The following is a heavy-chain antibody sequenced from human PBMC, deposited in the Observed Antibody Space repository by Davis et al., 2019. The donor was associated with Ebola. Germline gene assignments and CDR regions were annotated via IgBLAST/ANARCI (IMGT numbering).Heavy chain of an antibody. Sequence: GESLKISCAASGFTFSGSAMHWVRQASGKGLEWVGRIRSKANSYATAYAASVKGRFTISRDDSKNTAYLQMNSLKTEDTAVYYCTRRLGGSSWTPFDYWGQGTLVTVSS. CDR3: TRRLGGSSWTPFDY. V-gene: IGHV3-73*01. D-gene: IGHD6-13*01. CDR1: GFTFSGSA. J-gene: IGHJ4*02. CDR2: IRSKANSYAT.